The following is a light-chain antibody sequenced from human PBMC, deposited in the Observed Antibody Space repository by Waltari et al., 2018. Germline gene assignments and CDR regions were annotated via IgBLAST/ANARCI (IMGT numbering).Light chain of an antibody. V-gene: IGLV3-21*04. CDR2: YDS. CDR1: NIGTKS. CDR3: QVWDANNDPGV. J-gene: IGLJ1*01. Sequence: SYVLTQPPSVSVAPGKTARITCGGNNIGTKSVHWYQQKPGQAPILVISYDSDRPSGSPERFSGSNSGNTATLTISRVEAADEADYYCQVWDANNDPGVFGTGTEVTVL.